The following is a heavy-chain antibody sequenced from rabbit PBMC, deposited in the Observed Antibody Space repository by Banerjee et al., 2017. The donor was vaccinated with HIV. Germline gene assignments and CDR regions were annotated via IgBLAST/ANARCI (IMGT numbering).Heavy chain of an antibody. V-gene: IGHV1S45*01. CDR3: ARAASGGTPYGSFNL. CDR2: IYAGVSGNT. J-gene: IGHJ4*01. D-gene: IGHD5-1*01. Sequence: QEQLEESGGDLVKPGASLTLTCTASGFSFSSSYWICWVRQAPGKGLEWIACIYAGVSGNTYYASWAKGRFTISKTSSTALTLQMTSLTAADTATYFCARAASGGTPYGSFNLWGPGTLVTVS. CDR1: GFSFSSSYW.